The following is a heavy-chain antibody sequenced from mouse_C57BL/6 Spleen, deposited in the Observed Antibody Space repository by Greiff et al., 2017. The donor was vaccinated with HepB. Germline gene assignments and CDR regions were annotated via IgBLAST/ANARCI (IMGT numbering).Heavy chain of an antibody. CDR2: IDPETGGT. J-gene: IGHJ3*01. V-gene: IGHV1-15*01. D-gene: IGHD4-1*01. Sequence: VQLQQSGAELVRPGASVTLSCKASGYTFTDYEMHWVKQTPVHGLEWIGAIDPETGGTAYNQKFKGKAILTADKSSSTAYMELRSLTSEDSAVYYCTRKGDYNANWVFAYWGQGTLVTVSA. CDR1: GYTFTDYE. CDR3: TRKGDYNANWVFAY.